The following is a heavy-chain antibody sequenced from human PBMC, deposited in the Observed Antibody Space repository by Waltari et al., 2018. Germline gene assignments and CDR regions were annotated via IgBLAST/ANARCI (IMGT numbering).Heavy chain of an antibody. CDR1: GYTFTGYY. J-gene: IGHJ2*01. V-gene: IGHV1-2*02. CDR2: INPNSGGT. CDR3: ARDRRGLAWYFDL. D-gene: IGHD3-3*02. Sequence: QVQLVQSGAAVKKPGASVKVSCTASGYTFTGYYMHGFRQAPGQGLEWMGGINPNSGGTNYAQKFQGRVTMTRDTSISTAYMELSRLRSDDTAVYYCARDRRGLAWYFDLWGRGTLVTVSS.